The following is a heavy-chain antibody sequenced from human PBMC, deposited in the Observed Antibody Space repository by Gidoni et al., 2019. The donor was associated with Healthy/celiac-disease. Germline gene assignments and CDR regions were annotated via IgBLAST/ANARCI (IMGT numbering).Heavy chain of an antibody. Sequence: EVQLVQSGAEVKKPGASLKISCKGSGYRFTSYWIGWVRQRHGKGLEWMGISYPGDSDTRYSPSFQGQVTISADKSISTAYLQWSSLKASDTAMYYCARQDIVATGVSDYWGQGTLVTVSS. D-gene: IGHD5-12*01. CDR1: GYRFTSYW. CDR2: SYPGDSDT. V-gene: IGHV5-51*01. J-gene: IGHJ4*02. CDR3: ARQDIVATGVSDY.